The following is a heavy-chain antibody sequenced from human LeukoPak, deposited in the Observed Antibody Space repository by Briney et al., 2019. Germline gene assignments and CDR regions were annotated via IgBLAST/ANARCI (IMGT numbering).Heavy chain of an antibody. D-gene: IGHD2-15*01. J-gene: IGHJ5*02. CDR3: ARNLRYCSGGSCNNWFDP. CDR2: IYYSGST. Sequence: SETLSLTCAVYGGSFSGYYWSWIRQPPGKGLEWIGYIYYSGSTNYNPSLKSRVTISVDTSKNQFSLKLSSVTAADTAVYYCARNLRYCSGGSCNNWFDPWGQGTLVTVSS. CDR1: GGSFSGYY. V-gene: IGHV4-59*08.